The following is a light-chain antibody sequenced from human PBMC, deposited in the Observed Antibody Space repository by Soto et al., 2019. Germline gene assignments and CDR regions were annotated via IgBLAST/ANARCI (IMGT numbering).Light chain of an antibody. CDR2: GAS. V-gene: IGKV3-20*01. CDR1: QSISSSY. CDR3: QQYGISSHT. J-gene: IGKJ2*01. Sequence: EVVLTQSPGTLSLSPGERATLSCRASQSISSSYLAWYQQRPGQAPRLLIHGASSRATGIPARFSGSGSGTDFTLTISRLEPEDFAVYYCQQYGISSHTFGQGTKLEIK.